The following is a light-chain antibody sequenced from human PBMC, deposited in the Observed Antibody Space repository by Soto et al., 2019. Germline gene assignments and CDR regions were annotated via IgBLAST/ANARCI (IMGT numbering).Light chain of an antibody. Sequence: IQMTQSPSSLSASVGDRVTITCRASQSISIYLNWYQQKPGKAPKLLIYAASSLQSGVPSRVSGSGSGTEFTLTISSLQPEDFATYYCQQSYSTPPLTFGGGKKVEIK. CDR3: QQSYSTPPLT. CDR1: QSISIY. CDR2: AAS. J-gene: IGKJ4*01. V-gene: IGKV1-39*01.